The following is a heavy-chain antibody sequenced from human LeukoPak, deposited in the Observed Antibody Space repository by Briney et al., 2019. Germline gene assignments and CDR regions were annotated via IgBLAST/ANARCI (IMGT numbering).Heavy chain of an antibody. Sequence: GGSLRLSCAASGFTLSSYAMSWVRQAPGKGLERVSGVSISGGSTYYADSVKGRFTISRDNSKNTLYLQMNSLRAEDTAVYYCATGYSYGADYWGQGTLVTVSS. CDR2: VSISGGST. D-gene: IGHD5-18*01. CDR3: ATGYSYGADY. CDR1: GFTLSSYA. J-gene: IGHJ4*02. V-gene: IGHV3-23*01.